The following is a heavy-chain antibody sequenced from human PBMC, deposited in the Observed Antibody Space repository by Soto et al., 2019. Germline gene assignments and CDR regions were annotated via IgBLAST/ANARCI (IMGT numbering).Heavy chain of an antibody. CDR3: GRSGNTVRYRWYFDL. CDR1: GFTFSSYA. Sequence: QVQLVESGGGVVQPGRSLRLSCAASGFTFSSYAMHWVRQAPGKGLEWVAVISYDGSNKYYADSVKGRFTISRDNSKNTLYLQMNSLGAEDTAVYYCGRSGNTVRYRWYFDLWGRGTLVTVSS. D-gene: IGHD4-17*01. V-gene: IGHV3-30-3*01. CDR2: ISYDGSNK. J-gene: IGHJ2*01.